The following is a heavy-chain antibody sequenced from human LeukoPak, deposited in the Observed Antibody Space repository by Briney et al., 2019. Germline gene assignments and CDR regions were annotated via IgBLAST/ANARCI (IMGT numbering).Heavy chain of an antibody. CDR3: ARRGGGHDY. CDR2: IYYTGST. J-gene: IGHJ4*02. V-gene: IGHV4-39*07. Sequence: PSETLSLTCTVSGGSISSSSHYWGWIRQPPGKGLEWIGSIYYTGSTYYNPSLKSRVTISVDTSKNQFSLKLSSVTAADTAVYYCARRGGGHDYWGQGTLVTVSS. CDR1: GGSISSSSHY.